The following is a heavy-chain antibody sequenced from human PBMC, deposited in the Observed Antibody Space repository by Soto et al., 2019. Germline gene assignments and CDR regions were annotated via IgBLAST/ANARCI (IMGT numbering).Heavy chain of an antibody. CDR1: GGSISSGGYY. CDR3: ARHHYYSNHHYYGMDV. D-gene: IGHD4-4*01. Sequence: TSETLSLTCTVSGGSISSGGYYWSWIRQHPGKGLEWIGYIYYSGSTYYNPSLKSRVTISVDKSRNQFSLKLTFVTAADTAVYYSARHHYYSNHHYYGMDVWGQGTTVTVSS. V-gene: IGHV4-31*03. J-gene: IGHJ6*02. CDR2: IYYSGST.